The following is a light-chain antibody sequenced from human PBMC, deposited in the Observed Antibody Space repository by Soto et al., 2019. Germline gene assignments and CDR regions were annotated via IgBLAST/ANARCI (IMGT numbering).Light chain of an antibody. Sequence: DIQMTQSPSSLSASVGDRVTITCRASQTISSWLAWYQQKPGKAPKILIYKASTLKSGVPSRFSGSGSGTEFTLTISSLQPDDFETYYCQHYNSYSEAFGQGTKVDIK. J-gene: IGKJ1*01. V-gene: IGKV1-5*03. CDR1: QTISSW. CDR2: KAS. CDR3: QHYNSYSEA.